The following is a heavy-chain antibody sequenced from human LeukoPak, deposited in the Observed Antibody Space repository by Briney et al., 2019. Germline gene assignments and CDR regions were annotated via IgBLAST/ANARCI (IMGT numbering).Heavy chain of an antibody. Sequence: GGSLRLSCAASGFTFSSYAMSWVRQAPGKGLEWVARIKEDRSDIYYVDSVRGRFTISRDNAKKSLYLQMSSLRAEDTALYYCARGGQSRFDLWGQGNLVIVSS. CDR3: ARGGQSRFDL. J-gene: IGHJ5*02. V-gene: IGHV3-7*01. D-gene: IGHD2-15*01. CDR2: IKEDRSDI. CDR1: GFTFSSYA.